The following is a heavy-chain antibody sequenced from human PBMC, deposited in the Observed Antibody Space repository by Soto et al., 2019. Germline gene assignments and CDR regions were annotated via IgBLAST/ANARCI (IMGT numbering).Heavy chain of an antibody. D-gene: IGHD2-2*01. CDR1: GGTFSSYA. Sequence: QVQLVQSGAEVKKPGSSVKVSCKASGGTFSSYAISWVRQAPGQGLEWMGGIMPIFGTANYAQKFQGRVTITADESTSTAYMELSSLSSEDTAVYFCARPSSCRDKFDYCGRGTLFTVSS. V-gene: IGHV1-69*01. CDR3: ARPSSCRDKFDY. J-gene: IGHJ4*02. CDR2: IMPIFGTA.